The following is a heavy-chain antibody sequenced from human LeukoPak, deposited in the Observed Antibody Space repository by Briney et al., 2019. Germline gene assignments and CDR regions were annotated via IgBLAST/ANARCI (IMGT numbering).Heavy chain of an antibody. D-gene: IGHD2-15*01. V-gene: IGHV3-48*01. CDR2: ITNSGNSK. CDR1: EITFSSYS. Sequence: GGSLRLSCAASEITFSSYSMNWVRQAPGKGLEWVSYITNSGNSKSYADSVKGRFTISRDNAKNSLYLQMNSLRAEDTAVYYCARKSSEGAFDIWGQGTMVTVSS. CDR3: ARKSSEGAFDI. J-gene: IGHJ3*02.